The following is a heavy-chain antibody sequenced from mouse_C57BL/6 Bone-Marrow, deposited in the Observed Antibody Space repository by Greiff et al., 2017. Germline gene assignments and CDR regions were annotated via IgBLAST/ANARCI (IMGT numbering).Heavy chain of an antibody. CDR1: GFTFSDYG. J-gene: IGHJ2*01. V-gene: IGHV5-17*01. Sequence: EVMLVESGGGLVKPGGSLKLSCAASGFTFSDYGMHWVRQAPEKGLEWVAYISSGSSTIYYADTVKGRFTISRDNAKNTLCLQMTSLRSEDTAMYYCARGYLDYWGQGTTLTVSS. CDR2: ISSGSSTI. D-gene: IGHD2-2*01. CDR3: ARGYLDY.